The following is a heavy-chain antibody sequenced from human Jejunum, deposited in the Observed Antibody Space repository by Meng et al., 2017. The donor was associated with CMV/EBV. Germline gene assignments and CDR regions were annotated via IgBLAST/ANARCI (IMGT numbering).Heavy chain of an antibody. V-gene: IGHV3-21*01. Sequence: TFSTYGMNWVRQAPGKGLEWVSSISGSSDSIYYANSMKGRFTISRDNAKKSLYLEMNSLRAEDTAVYYCARGRDLWSGYHYYYGMDVWGQGTTVTVSS. CDR2: ISGSSDSI. CDR3: ARGRDLWSGYHYYYGMDV. J-gene: IGHJ6*02. CDR1: TFSTYG. D-gene: IGHD3-3*01.